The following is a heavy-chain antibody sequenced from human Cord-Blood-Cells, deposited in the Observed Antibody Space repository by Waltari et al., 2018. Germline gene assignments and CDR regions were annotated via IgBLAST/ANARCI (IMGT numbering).Heavy chain of an antibody. J-gene: IGHJ6*03. CDR2: IYYRGSN. CDR3: ARMGFYYYYMDV. V-gene: IGHV4-39*01. CDR1: GGSISSSSYY. Sequence: QLQLQESGPGLVKPSETLSLTCTVSGGSISSSSYYWGWNRQPPGKGLEWIGSIYYRGSNYYNPSRQSRVIISGDTSNNKFSLKLSSVTAADTAVYYCARMGFYYYYMDVWGKGTTVTVSS.